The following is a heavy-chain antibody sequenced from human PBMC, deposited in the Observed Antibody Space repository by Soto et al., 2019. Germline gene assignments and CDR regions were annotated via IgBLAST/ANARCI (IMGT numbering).Heavy chain of an antibody. CDR1: GDSISSSNYY. J-gene: IGHJ4*02. CDR3: ARRRISGNLASFAY. Sequence: SETLSLTCTVSGDSISSSNYYWGWIRQPPGKGLEWIASIYYSENTYYNPSLKSRVTISLDTSKNQFSLKLSSVTAADTAVYYCARRRISGNLASFAYWGQGTLVTVSS. D-gene: IGHD1-20*01. CDR2: IYYSENT. V-gene: IGHV4-39*01.